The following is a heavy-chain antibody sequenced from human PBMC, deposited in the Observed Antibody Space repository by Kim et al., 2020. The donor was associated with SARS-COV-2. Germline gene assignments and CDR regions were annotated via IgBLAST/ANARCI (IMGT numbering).Heavy chain of an antibody. D-gene: IGHD6-13*01. CDR3: ARESGYSSSFMDV. V-gene: IGHV3-11*04. J-gene: IGHJ6*02. Sequence: YADSVKGRFTISRDNAKNSLYLQMNSLRAEDTAVYYCARESGYSSSFMDVWGQGTTVTVSS.